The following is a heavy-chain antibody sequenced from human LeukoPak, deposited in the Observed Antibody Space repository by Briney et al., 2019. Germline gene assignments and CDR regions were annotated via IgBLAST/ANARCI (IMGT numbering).Heavy chain of an antibody. D-gene: IGHD3-3*01. CDR3: ARDDYDFRSGYPYY. J-gene: IGHJ4*02. V-gene: IGHV3-48*01. CDR2: ISSSSSTI. CDR1: GFTFNSYS. Sequence: PGGSLRLSCAASGFTFNSYSMNWVRQAPGKGLEWVSYISSSSSTIYYADSVKGRFTISRDNAKNSLYLQMNSLRAEDTAVYYCARDDYDFRSGYPYYWGQGTLVTVSS.